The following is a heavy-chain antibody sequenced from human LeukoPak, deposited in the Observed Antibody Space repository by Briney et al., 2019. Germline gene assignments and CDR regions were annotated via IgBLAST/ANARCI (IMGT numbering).Heavy chain of an antibody. J-gene: IGHJ4*02. CDR1: GYTFTSYG. Sequence: ASVKVSCKASGYTFTSYGISWVRQAPGQGLEWMGWISAYNGNTNYAQKLHGRVTMTTDTSTSTAYMELRSLRSDDTAVYYCARDRVRWGKSSLDYWGQGTLVTVSS. CDR3: ARDRVRWGKSSLDY. D-gene: IGHD4-23*01. V-gene: IGHV1-18*01. CDR2: ISAYNGNT.